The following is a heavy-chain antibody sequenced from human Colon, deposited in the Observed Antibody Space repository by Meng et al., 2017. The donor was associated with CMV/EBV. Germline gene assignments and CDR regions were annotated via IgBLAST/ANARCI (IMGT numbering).Heavy chain of an antibody. CDR2: ISGSGDNT. CDR3: ARDQGRYTNYVYY. V-gene: IGHV3-23*01. J-gene: IGHJ4*02. Sequence: GGSLRLSCTASGFTFSNYAMSWVRQAPGKGLEWVSGISGSGDNTYYADSVKGRFTISRDNAKDSIYLQMNNLRVEDSAVYYCARDQGRYTNYVYYWGQGTVVTVSS. D-gene: IGHD5-18*01. CDR1: GFTFSNYA.